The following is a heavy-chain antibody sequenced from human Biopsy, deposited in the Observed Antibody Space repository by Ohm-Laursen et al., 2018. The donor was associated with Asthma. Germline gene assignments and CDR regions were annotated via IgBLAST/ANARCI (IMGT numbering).Heavy chain of an antibody. Sequence: LRLSCAASGFSFSDYYMTWMRQAPGKGLEWVSSISSSGSTTYPAESVKGRFTISRDNAQKSLSLQMGSLRAEDTAIYYCARVFESSEWGPFYHFGLDVWGQGTTVAVSS. CDR1: GFSFSDYY. V-gene: IGHV3-11*01. CDR3: ARVFESSEWGPFYHFGLDV. J-gene: IGHJ6*02. D-gene: IGHD6-25*01. CDR2: ISSSGSTT.